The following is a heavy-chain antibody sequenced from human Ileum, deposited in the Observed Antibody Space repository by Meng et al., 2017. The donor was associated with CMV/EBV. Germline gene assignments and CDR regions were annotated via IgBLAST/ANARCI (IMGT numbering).Heavy chain of an antibody. D-gene: IGHD3-3*01. J-gene: IGHJ4*02. Sequence: VGFGGGLVEPGGSLRLSCAGSGFNFNGAWMSWVRQAPGKGLEWVGHIKSKTDGGAIDYAAPVKGRFIISRDDSKNMLYLEMNSLKTDDTGVYYCGCGVPMYDYWGQGTLVTVSS. CDR3: GCGVPMYDY. CDR1: GFNFNGAW. CDR2: IKSKTDGGAI. V-gene: IGHV3-15*01.